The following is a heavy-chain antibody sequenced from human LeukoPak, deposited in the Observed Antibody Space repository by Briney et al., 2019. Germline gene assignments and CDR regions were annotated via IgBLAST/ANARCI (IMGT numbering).Heavy chain of an antibody. J-gene: IGHJ4*02. CDR2: IYYSGST. CDR1: GVSISSGGYY. CDR3: ARHRYSGYWRVDFGVDFFDY. V-gene: IGHV4-31*03. D-gene: IGHD5-12*01. Sequence: SETLSLTCTVSGVSISSGGYYWSWIRQHPGKGLEWIGYIYYSGSTYYNPSLKSRVTISVDTSKNQFSLKLSSVTAADTAVYYCARHRYSGYWRVDFGVDFFDYWGQGTLVTVSS.